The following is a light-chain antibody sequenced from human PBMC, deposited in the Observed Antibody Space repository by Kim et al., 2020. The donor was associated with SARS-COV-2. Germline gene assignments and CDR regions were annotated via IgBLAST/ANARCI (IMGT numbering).Light chain of an antibody. CDR1: SGSVSTSYY. CDR2: STN. CDR3: VLYMGSGICV. J-gene: IGLJ3*02. Sequence: GGTVPLPCGLSSGSVSTSYYPSWYQQTPGQAPRTLIYSTNTRSSGVPDRFSGSILGNKAALTITGAQADDESDYYCVLYMGSGICVFGGGTQLTVL. V-gene: IGLV8-61*01.